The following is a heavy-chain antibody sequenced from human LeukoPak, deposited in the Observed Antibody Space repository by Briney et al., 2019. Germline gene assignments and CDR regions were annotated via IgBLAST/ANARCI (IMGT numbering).Heavy chain of an antibody. J-gene: IGHJ4*02. V-gene: IGHV4-34*01. CDR2: IDHSGST. CDR1: GGSFSGYY. Sequence: PSETLSLTCAVSGGSFSGYYWKWIRQPPGKGLEWIGEIDHSGSTNYNPSLKSRLTISVDKSKNQFSLKLSSVTAADTAVYYCARQYGSGGYYMGRGYYFDYWGQGTLVTVSS. CDR3: ARQYGSGGYYMGRGYYFDY. D-gene: IGHD3-10*01.